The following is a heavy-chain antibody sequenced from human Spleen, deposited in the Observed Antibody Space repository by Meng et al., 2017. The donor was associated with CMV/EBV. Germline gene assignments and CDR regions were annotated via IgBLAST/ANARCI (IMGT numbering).Heavy chain of an antibody. CDR2: IGWNSGFI. D-gene: IGHD2-2*02. Sequence: LSLTCAASGFTFDDYAMHWVRQAPGKGLEWVSGIGWNSGFIGYADSVKGRFTISRDNAKNSLSLQMDSLRPEDMAFYYCAKGYCSSTSCHIQHWGQGTPVTVSS. J-gene: IGHJ1*01. CDR3: AKGYCSSTSCHIQH. V-gene: IGHV3-9*03. CDR1: GFTFDDYA.